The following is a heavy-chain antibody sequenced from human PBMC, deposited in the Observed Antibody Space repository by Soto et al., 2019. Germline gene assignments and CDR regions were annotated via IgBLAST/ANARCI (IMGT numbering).Heavy chain of an antibody. V-gene: IGHV4-34*01. J-gene: IGHJ4*02. CDR2: ISHTGST. Sequence: PSETLSLTCAVYGAPFSGYYWTWIRQPPGKGLEWIGEISHTGSTKYNPSLKSRVTISLDTSKNQFSLSLRSVTAADTAVYYCARGREIFGAVTPFEYWGQGTQVTVSS. D-gene: IGHD3-3*01. CDR1: GAPFSGYY. CDR3: ARGREIFGAVTPFEY.